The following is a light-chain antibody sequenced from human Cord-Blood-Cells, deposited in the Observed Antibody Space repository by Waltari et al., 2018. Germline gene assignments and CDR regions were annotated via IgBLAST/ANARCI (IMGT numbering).Light chain of an antibody. CDR2: SNK. Sequence: QSVLTQPPSASGTPGQRVTISCSGSSSNIGSNTVNWYQQLPGTAPKLLIYSNKPPPSGVPAPFSGSKSGTSASLAISGLQSEDEADYYCAAWDDSLNGWVFGGGTKLTVL. J-gene: IGLJ3*02. CDR3: AAWDDSLNGWV. V-gene: IGLV1-44*01. CDR1: SSNIGSNT.